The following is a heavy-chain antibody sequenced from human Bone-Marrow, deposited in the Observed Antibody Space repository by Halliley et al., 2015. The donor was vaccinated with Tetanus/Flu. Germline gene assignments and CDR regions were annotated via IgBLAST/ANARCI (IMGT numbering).Heavy chain of an antibody. D-gene: IGHD3-16*01. CDR1: GESFSGYY. Sequence: TLSLTCAVYGESFSGYYWNWIRQPPGKGLEWIGEINHSGSTNYNPSLKSRVTISVDTSKNQISLNLTSVTAADTAVYYCARLDTSREENAFDIWGQGTMVTVSS. CDR2: INHSGST. J-gene: IGHJ3*02. V-gene: IGHV4-34*01. CDR3: ARLDTSREENAFDI.